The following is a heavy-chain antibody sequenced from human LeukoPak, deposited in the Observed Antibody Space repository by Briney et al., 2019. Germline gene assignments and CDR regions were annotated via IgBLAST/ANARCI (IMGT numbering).Heavy chain of an antibody. D-gene: IGHD5-18*01. CDR2: ISGSGTPM. Sequence: GGSLRLSCAASGFTFSDYYMSWIRQAPGKGLEWISYISGSGTPMSYADSVKGRFTISRDNAKNSLYLQMNTLRAEDTAVYYCAKASRFGYSYGPREYFYYMDVWGKGTTVTISS. V-gene: IGHV3-11*01. J-gene: IGHJ6*03. CDR1: GFTFSDYY. CDR3: AKASRFGYSYGPREYFYYMDV.